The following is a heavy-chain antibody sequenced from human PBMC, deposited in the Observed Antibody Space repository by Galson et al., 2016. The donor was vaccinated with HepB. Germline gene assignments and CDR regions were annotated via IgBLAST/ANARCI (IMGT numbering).Heavy chain of an antibody. CDR1: GFTLSSYW. CDR2: TNTDGSDT. V-gene: IGHV3-74*01. D-gene: IGHD1-26*01. Sequence: SLRLSCAASGFTLSSYWMHWVRQVPGKGLVMVARTNTDGSDTGYAASVKGRFTISRDNAKNTLYLQMNTLRAEDTAVYYCARDYLTYTGSYLYSWGQGTLVTVSS. CDR3: ARDYLTYTGSYLYS. J-gene: IGHJ4*02.